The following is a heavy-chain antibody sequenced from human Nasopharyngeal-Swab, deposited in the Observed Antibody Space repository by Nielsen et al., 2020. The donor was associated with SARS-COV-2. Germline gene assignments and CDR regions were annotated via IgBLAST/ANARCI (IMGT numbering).Heavy chain of an antibody. Sequence: GESLKISCKGSGYSFSSYWIGWVRQMPGKGPEWMGIIYPGDSETRYSPSFQGQVTISADKSINTAYLQWRSLKASDTAMYYCARRNQMAARPFDSWGQGTLVTVSS. CDR3: ARRNQMAARPFDS. J-gene: IGHJ4*02. CDR1: GYSFSSYW. D-gene: IGHD6-6*01. V-gene: IGHV5-51*01. CDR2: IYPGDSET.